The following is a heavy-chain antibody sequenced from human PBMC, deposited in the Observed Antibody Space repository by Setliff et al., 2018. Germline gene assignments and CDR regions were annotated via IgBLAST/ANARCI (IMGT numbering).Heavy chain of an antibody. CDR3: ARGPPDFVVVPAAAKFDY. CDR1: GYSFTNYG. J-gene: IGHJ4*02. V-gene: IGHV1-18*01. CDR2: MST. Sequence: ASVKVSCKTSGYSFTNYGINWVRQAPGQGLEWMGWMSTYAQKFQGRVTMTTDTPTSTAYMELRSLTSDDTAVYYCARGPPDFVVVPAAAKFDYWGQGTPVTVSS. D-gene: IGHD2-2*01.